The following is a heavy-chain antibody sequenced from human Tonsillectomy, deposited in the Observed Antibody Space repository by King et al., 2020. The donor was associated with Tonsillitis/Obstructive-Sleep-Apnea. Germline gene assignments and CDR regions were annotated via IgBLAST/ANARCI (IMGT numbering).Heavy chain of an antibody. CDR3: ARHAPDMDNYYYYMDV. CDR2: IYYNGDT. D-gene: IGHD3-9*01. Sequence: QLQESGPGLLKPSETLSLSCTVSGGSISSRRYYWGWIRQPPGKGLEWIGTIYYNGDTYYNPSLKSRVTVSIDTSENQFSLKLTSVTAADTAVYYCARHAPDMDNYYYYMDVWGKGTTVTVSS. J-gene: IGHJ6*03. V-gene: IGHV4-39*01. CDR1: GGSISSRRYY.